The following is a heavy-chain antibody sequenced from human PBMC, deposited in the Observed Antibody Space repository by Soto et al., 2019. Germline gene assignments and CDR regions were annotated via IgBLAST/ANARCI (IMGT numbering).Heavy chain of an antibody. CDR1: GYSFTSYW. Sequence: GESLKISCKGSGYSFTSYWIGWVRQMPGKGLEWMGIIYPGDSDTRYSPSFQGQVTISADKSISTAYLQWSSLKASDTAMYYCARDVGTTGTKGPEYYYYYGMDVWGKGTTVTVAS. CDR2: IYPGDSDT. CDR3: ARDVGTTGTKGPEYYYYYGMDV. J-gene: IGHJ6*04. D-gene: IGHD1-1*01. V-gene: IGHV5-51*01.